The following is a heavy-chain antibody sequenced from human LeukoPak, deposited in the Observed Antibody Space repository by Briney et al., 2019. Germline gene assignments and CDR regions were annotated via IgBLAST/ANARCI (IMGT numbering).Heavy chain of an antibody. CDR1: GYTFTSYG. D-gene: IGHD3-3*01. Sequence: ASVKVSCTASGYTFTSYGISWVRQAPGQGLEWMGWISAYNGNTNYAQKLQGRVTMTTDTSTSTAYMELRSLRSDDTAVYYCARDRTPTRYYDFWSGYFPMDVWGQGTTVTVSS. CDR2: ISAYNGNT. J-gene: IGHJ6*02. V-gene: IGHV1-18*01. CDR3: ARDRTPTRYYDFWSGYFPMDV.